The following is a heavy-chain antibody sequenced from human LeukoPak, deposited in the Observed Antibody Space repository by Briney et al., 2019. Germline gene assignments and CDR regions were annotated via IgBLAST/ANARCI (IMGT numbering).Heavy chain of an antibody. D-gene: IGHD6-19*01. J-gene: IGHJ4*02. CDR2: ISYDGSDK. CDR3: PRQSYASGWNPFDY. CDR1: GFTFSGYA. Sequence: GGSLRLFCAASGFTFSGYALHWVRQAPGKGLEWVAVISYDGSDKYYADSVKGRFTISRDNSKNTLFLQMNSLRADDTAVYYCPRQSYASGWNPFDYWGQGILVTVSS. V-gene: IGHV3-30*07.